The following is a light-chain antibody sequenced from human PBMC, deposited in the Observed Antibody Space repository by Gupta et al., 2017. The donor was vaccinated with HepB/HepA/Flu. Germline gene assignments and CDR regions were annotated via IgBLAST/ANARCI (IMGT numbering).Light chain of an antibody. CDR2: QDS. V-gene: IGLV3-1*01. CDR1: KLGDKY. CDR3: QAWDSSTVV. J-gene: IGLJ2*01. Sequence: SYELTQPPSVSVSPGQTASITCSGDKLGDKYSCWYQQKPGQSPVLVIYQDSKRPSGLPERFSGSNSGNTATLTISGTQAMDEADYYCQAWDSSTVVFSGGTKLTVL.